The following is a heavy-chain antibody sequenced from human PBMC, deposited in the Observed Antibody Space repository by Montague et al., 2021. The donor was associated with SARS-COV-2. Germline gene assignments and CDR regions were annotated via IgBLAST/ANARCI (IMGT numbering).Heavy chain of an antibody. CDR3: VRAMVRPGDWIDP. Sequence: SETLSLTCSVHGGSISSRSYYWAWMRQPPGKGLEWLGSIYSTGGRSPNQSLKSRATLSIDRSKNQFYLNLSSVTAADTAVYYCVRAMVRPGDWIDPWGQGIQVTVSS. CDR1: GGSISSRSYY. V-gene: IGHV4-39*07. D-gene: IGHD3-10*01. J-gene: IGHJ5*02. CDR2: IYSTGGR.